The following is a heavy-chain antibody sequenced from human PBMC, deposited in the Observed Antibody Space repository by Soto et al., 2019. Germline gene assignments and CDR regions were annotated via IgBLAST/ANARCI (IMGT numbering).Heavy chain of an antibody. CDR2: IKQDGSEK. J-gene: IGHJ4*02. V-gene: IGHV3-7*05. CDR1: GFTFSSYW. CDR3: ARLGVAGAKRACYFDY. D-gene: IGHD6-19*01. Sequence: GGSLRLSCAASGFTFSSYWMSWVRQAPGKGLEWVANIKQDGSEKYYVDSVKGRFTISRDNAKNSLYLQMNSLRAEDTAVYYCARLGVAGAKRACYFDYWGQGTLVTVSS.